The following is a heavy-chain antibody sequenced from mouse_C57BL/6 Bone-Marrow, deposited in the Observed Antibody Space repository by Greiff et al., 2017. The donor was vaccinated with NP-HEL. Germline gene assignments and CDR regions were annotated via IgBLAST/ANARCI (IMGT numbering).Heavy chain of an antibody. CDR2: INPSTGGT. Sequence: EVKLMESGPELVKPGASVKISCKASGYSFNGYYMNWVKQSPEKSLEWIGEINPSTGGTTYNQKFKAKATLTVDKSSSTAYMQLKSLTSEDSAVYYCANSKRFAYWGQGTLVTVSA. CDR3: ANSKRFAY. D-gene: IGHD2-5*01. V-gene: IGHV1-42*01. J-gene: IGHJ3*01. CDR1: GYSFNGYY.